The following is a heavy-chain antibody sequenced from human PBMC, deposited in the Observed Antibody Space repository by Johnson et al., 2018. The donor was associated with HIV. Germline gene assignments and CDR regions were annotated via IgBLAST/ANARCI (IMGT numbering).Heavy chain of an antibody. D-gene: IGHD3-22*01. CDR1: GFTFSRDW. CDR2: INQAGSEK. J-gene: IGHJ3*02. V-gene: IGHV3-7*01. Sequence: VQLVESGGGVVQSGGSLRLSCAASGFTFSRDWMNWVRQAPGKGLEWVANINQAGSEKYYVDSVKGRFTISGDNSKNTLYLQMNSLRAEDTAVYYCARDRSMIVVVEAFDIWGQGTMVTVSS. CDR3: ARDRSMIVVVEAFDI.